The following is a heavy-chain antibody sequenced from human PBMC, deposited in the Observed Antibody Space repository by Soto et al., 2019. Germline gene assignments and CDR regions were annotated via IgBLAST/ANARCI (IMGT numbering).Heavy chain of an antibody. CDR3: AHLYSYGYYYYYGMDV. D-gene: IGHD5-18*01. V-gene: IGHV2-5*01. CDR2: IYWNDDK. J-gene: IGHJ6*02. CDR1: GFSLSTSGVG. Sequence: QITLKESGPTLVKPTQTLTLTCTFSGFSLSTSGVGVGWIRQPPGKALEWLALIYWNDDKRYSPSLKSRLTITKDTSKNQVVLTMTNMDPVDTATDYCAHLYSYGYYYYYGMDVWGQGTTVTVSS.